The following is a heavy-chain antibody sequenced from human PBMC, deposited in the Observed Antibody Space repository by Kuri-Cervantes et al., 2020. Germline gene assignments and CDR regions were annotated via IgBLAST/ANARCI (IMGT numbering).Heavy chain of an antibody. CDR3: ARIYDSSGYYYYYYYMDV. J-gene: IGHJ6*03. CDR1: GFTFSSYW. V-gene: IGHV3-30-3*01. CDR2: ISYDGSNK. D-gene: IGHD3-22*01. Sequence: GESLKISCAASGFTFSSYWMSWVRQAPGKGLEWVAVISYDGSNKYYADSVKGRFTISRDNSKNTLYLQMNSLRAEDTAVYYCARIYDSSGYYYYYYYMDVWGKGTTVTVSS.